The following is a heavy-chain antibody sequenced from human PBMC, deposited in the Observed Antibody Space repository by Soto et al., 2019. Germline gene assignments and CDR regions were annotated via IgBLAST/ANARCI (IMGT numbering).Heavy chain of an antibody. V-gene: IGHV3-33*01. J-gene: IGHJ5*02. CDR3: AREAPEYSLDT. CDR1: AFTFSSYG. Sequence: GGSLRLSCAASAFTFSSYGMHWVRQAPGKGLEWVAVIWYDGSNKYYADSVKGRFTISRDNSKNTLYLQMNSLRAEDTAVYYCAREAPEYSLDTWGKETLFTVSS. CDR2: IWYDGSNK. D-gene: IGHD5-18*01.